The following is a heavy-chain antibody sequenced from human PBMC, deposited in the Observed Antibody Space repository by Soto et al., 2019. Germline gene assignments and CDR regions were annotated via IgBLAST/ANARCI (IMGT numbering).Heavy chain of an antibody. D-gene: IGHD3-10*01. CDR2: IKSDGSST. CDR1: GITFSSYW. J-gene: IGHJ4*02. V-gene: IGHV3-74*01. CDR3: ARHNYGSGSTYFDY. Sequence: SLRLSCAASGITFSSYWMHWVRQAPGKGLVWVSRIKSDGSSTSYADSVKGRFTISRDNAKNTLYLQMNSLRAEDTAVYYCARHNYGSGSTYFDYWGQGTLVTVSS.